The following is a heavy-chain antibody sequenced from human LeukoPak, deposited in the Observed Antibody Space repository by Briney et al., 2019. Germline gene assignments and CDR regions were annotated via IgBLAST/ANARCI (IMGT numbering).Heavy chain of an antibody. V-gene: IGHV1-46*01. Sequence: ASVKVSCKASGYTXTSYYMHWVRQAPGQGLEWMGINNASGGSTSYAQKFQGRVTMTRDTSTSTVYMELSSLRSEDTAVYYCARVMSGYDSSGYSSKMFDYWGQGTLVTVSS. D-gene: IGHD3-22*01. J-gene: IGHJ4*02. CDR1: GYTXTSYY. CDR3: ARVMSGYDSSGYSSKMFDY. CDR2: NNASGGST.